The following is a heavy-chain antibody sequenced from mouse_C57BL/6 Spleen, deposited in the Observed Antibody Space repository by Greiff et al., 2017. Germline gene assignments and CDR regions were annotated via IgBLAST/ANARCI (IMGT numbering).Heavy chain of an antibody. Sequence: EVKLVESGGGLVQPKGSLKLSCAASGFSFNTYAMNWVRQAPGKGLEWVARIRSKSNNYATYYADSVKDRFTISRDDSESMLYLQMNNLKTEDTAMYYCVRHGRIYAMDYWGQGTSVTVSS. CDR1: GFSFNTYA. CDR3: VRHGRIYAMDY. CDR2: IRSKSNNYAT. D-gene: IGHD4-1*01. V-gene: IGHV10-1*01. J-gene: IGHJ4*01.